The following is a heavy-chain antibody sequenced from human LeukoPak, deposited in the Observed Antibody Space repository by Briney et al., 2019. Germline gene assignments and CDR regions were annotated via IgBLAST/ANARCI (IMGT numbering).Heavy chain of an antibody. D-gene: IGHD4-17*01. V-gene: IGHV4-59*01. J-gene: IGHJ4*02. CDR2: VYYTGST. CDR1: GGSINNYY. Sequence: SETLSLTCTVSGGSINNYYWTWTRQPPGKGLECIGYVYYTGSTYYNPSLKSRVTISVDTSGNQFSLNLKSVTAADTAVYYCARDSSTVTTRHFDYWGQGILVTVSS. CDR3: ARDSSTVTTRHFDY.